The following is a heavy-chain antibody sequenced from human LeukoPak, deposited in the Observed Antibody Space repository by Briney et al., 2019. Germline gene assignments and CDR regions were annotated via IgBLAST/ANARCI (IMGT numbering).Heavy chain of an antibody. D-gene: IGHD2-2*01. CDR3: AKDQHCSSTSCHDAFDI. J-gene: IGHJ3*02. Sequence: AGGSLRLSCAASGFTFSSYAMSWVRQAPGKGLEWVSAISGSGGSTYYADSVKGRFTISRDNSKNTLYLQMNSLRAEDTAVYYCAKDQHCSSTSCHDAFDIWGQGTMVTVSS. CDR2: ISGSGGST. V-gene: IGHV3-23*01. CDR1: GFTFSSYA.